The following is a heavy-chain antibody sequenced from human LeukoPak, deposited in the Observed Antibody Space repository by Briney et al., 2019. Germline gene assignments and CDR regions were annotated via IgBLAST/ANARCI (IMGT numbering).Heavy chain of an antibody. D-gene: IGHD5-18*01. V-gene: IGHV3-23*01. CDR2: IVGSGVTT. CDR1: GFTFSNYG. J-gene: IGHJ4*02. Sequence: GGSLRLSCVASGFTFSNYGMNWVRQAPGKGLEWVSGIVGSGVTTYYAVSVKGRFTISRDNSKNTLYLHMNGLRVEDTAIYYCARDERWIQFNYWGQGTLVTVSS. CDR3: ARDERWIQFNY.